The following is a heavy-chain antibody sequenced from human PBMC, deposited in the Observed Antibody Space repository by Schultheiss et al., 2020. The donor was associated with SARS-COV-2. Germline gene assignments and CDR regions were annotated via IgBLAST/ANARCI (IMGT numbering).Heavy chain of an antibody. CDR3: ARATTVIGLYYYYYMDV. CDR1: GYSFTGHY. J-gene: IGHJ6*03. Sequence: ASVKVSCKASGYSFTGHYIHWVRQAPGQGLEWTGWINPNSGGTIYAQQFQGRVTMTRDTSISTAYMELSRLRSDDTALYYCARATTVIGLYYYYYMDVWGKGTTVTVSS. D-gene: IGHD4-11*01. V-gene: IGHV1-2*02. CDR2: INPNSGGT.